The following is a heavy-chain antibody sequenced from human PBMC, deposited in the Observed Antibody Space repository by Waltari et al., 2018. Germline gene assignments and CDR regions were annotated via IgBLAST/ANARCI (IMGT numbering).Heavy chain of an antibody. Sequence: QVQRVQSGAEVKKPGASVKVSCKASGGTCSSYAISWVRQAPGQGLEWMGGIIPIFGTANYAQKFQGRVTITADESTSTAYMELSSLRSEDTAVYYCARGAYDFWSGSRAYWFDPWGQGTLVTVSS. CDR3: ARGAYDFWSGSRAYWFDP. CDR2: IIPIFGTA. D-gene: IGHD3-3*01. V-gene: IGHV1-69*01. CDR1: GGTCSSYA. J-gene: IGHJ5*02.